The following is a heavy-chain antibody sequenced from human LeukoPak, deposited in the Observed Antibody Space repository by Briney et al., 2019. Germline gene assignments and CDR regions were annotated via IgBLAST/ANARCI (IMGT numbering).Heavy chain of an antibody. J-gene: IGHJ4*02. CDR2: IYTSGST. V-gene: IGHV4-4*07. CDR3: ARDFSGYSSSWYGEHFDY. D-gene: IGHD6-13*01. CDR1: GGSISSYY. Sequence: SETLSLTCTVSGGSISSYYWSWIRQPAGKGLEWIGRIYTSGSTNYNPSLKSRVTMSVDTSKNQFSLKLSSVTAADTAVYYRARDFSGYSSSWYGEHFDYWGQGTLVTVSS.